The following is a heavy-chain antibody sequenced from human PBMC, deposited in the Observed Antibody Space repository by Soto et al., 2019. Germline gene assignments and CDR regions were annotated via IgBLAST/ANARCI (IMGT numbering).Heavy chain of an antibody. Sequence: EVQLVESGGGLVQPGGSLRLSCAASGFTFSSYWMSWVRQAPGKGLEWVTNIKQDGSEKYYVDSVKGRFTISRDNAKKSLYLQMNSLRAEDTAVYYCARSPYFFRGPLDYWGQGTLVTVSS. CDR2: IKQDGSEK. V-gene: IGHV3-7*03. J-gene: IGHJ4*02. CDR3: ARSPYFFRGPLDY. CDR1: GFTFSSYW. D-gene: IGHD3-9*01.